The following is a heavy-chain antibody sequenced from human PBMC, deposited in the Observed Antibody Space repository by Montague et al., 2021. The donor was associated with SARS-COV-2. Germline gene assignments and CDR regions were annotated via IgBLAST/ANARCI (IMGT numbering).Heavy chain of an antibody. CDR1: SQYCRGTQ. CDR2: IPSSACT. CDR3: ARTPGQIAGDAFDI. D-gene: IGHD2-21*01. V-gene: IGHV4-4*07. J-gene: IGHJ3*02. Sequence: SETLSLTCTGESQYCRGTQAQIVRPHAGTPLKMVGRIPSSACTNYNPSLKSRVTISVDTSKNQFSLKLSSVTAADTAVYYCARTPGQIAGDAFDIWGQGKMGTGSS.